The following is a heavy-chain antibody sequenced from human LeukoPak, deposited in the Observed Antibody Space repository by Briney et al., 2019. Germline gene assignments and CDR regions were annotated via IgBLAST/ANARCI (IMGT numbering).Heavy chain of an antibody. V-gene: IGHV3-48*03. Sequence: PGGSLRLSCAASGFTFSSYEMNWVRQAPGKGLEWVSYISSSGSTIYYADSVKSRFTISRDNAKNSLYLQMNSLRAEDTAVYYCARDDGYSSSLGYWGQGTLVTVSS. CDR3: ARDDGYSSSLGY. J-gene: IGHJ4*02. CDR2: ISSSGSTI. CDR1: GFTFSSYE. D-gene: IGHD6-13*01.